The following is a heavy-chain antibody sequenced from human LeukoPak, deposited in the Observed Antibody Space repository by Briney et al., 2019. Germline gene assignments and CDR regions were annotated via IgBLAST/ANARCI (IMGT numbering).Heavy chain of an antibody. CDR1: GFTFSSNW. V-gene: IGHV3-7*01. J-gene: IGHJ6*02. CDR3: ARVGGVVVPAAYYYYYYGMDV. Sequence: PGGSLRLSCTASGFTFSSNWMSWIRQAPGKRLNRVPNIKQDGTEKYYVDSVKGRFTISRDNAKNSLYLQMNSLRAEDTAVYYCARVGGVVVPAAYYYYYYGMDVWGQGTTVTVSS. D-gene: IGHD2-2*01. CDR2: IKQDGTEK.